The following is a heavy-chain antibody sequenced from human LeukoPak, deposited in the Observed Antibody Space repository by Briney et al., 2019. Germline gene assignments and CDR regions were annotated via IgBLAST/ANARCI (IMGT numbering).Heavy chain of an antibody. J-gene: IGHJ4*02. CDR3: AKDPTDY. CDR1: GFRFDDYG. Sequence: GGSLRLSCAASGFRFDDYGMSWVRHVPGKGLEWVSGTNWDGASTGYADSVKGRFTISRDNSKNTLYLQMNSLRAEDTAVYYCAKDPTDYWGQGTLVTVSS. CDR2: TNWDGAST. V-gene: IGHV3-20*04.